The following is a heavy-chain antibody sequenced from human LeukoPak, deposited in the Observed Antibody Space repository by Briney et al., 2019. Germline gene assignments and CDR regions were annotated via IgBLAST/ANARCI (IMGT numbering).Heavy chain of an antibody. CDR3: AKVQRSSWYGGYFQH. Sequence: GGSLRLSCAASGFTFSSYAMSWVRQAPGKGLEWVSAISGSGGSTYYADSVKGRFTISRDNSKDTLYLQMNSLRAEDTAVYYCAKVQRSSWYGGYFQHWGQGTLVTVSS. J-gene: IGHJ1*01. CDR1: GFTFSSYA. V-gene: IGHV3-23*01. D-gene: IGHD6-13*01. CDR2: ISGSGGST.